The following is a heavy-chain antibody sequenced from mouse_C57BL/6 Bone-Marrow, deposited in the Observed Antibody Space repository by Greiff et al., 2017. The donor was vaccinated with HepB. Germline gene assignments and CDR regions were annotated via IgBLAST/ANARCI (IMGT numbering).Heavy chain of an antibody. CDR2: IDPANGNT. Sequence: VQLKESVAELVRPGASVKLSCTASGFNIKNTYMHWVKQRPEQGLEWIGRIDPANGNTKYAPKFQGKATITADTSSNTAYLPLSSLTSEDTAIYYCALAITTVVASGYSDYWGEGTTLTVSS. D-gene: IGHD1-1*01. CDR1: GFNIKNTY. CDR3: ALAITTVVASGYSDY. J-gene: IGHJ2*01. V-gene: IGHV14-3*01.